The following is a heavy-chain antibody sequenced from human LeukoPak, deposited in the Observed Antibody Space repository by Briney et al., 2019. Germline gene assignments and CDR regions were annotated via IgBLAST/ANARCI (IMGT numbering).Heavy chain of an antibody. CDR1: GFTFSSYG. Sequence: GGSLRLSCAASGFTFSSYGMHWVRQAPGKGLEWVAVIWYDGSNKFYADSVKGRFTSSRDNSKNTLYLQMNSLRAEDTAVYYCARDRAAADLDYWGQGTLVTVSS. V-gene: IGHV3-33*01. D-gene: IGHD6-13*01. CDR3: ARDRAAADLDY. CDR2: IWYDGSNK. J-gene: IGHJ4*02.